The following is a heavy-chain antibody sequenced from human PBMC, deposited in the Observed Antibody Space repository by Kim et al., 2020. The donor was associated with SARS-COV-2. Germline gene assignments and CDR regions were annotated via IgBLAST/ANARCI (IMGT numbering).Heavy chain of an antibody. D-gene: IGHD3-22*01. CDR3: AKDHDYYDSSGLGTIDY. Sequence: GGSLRLSCAASGFTFSSYGMHWVRQAPGKGLEWVAVIWYDGSNKYYADSVKGRFTISRDNSKNTLYLQMNSLRAEDTAVYYCAKDHDYYDSSGLGTIDYWGQGTLVTVSS. CDR1: GFTFSSYG. J-gene: IGHJ4*02. V-gene: IGHV3-33*06. CDR2: IWYDGSNK.